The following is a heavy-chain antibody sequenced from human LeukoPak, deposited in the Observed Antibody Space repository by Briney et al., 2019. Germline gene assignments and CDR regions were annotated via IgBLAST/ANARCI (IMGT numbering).Heavy chain of an antibody. CDR2: ITNSSRII. V-gene: IGHV3-48*01. CDR1: GFTFSSYS. CDR3: ATAKNDH. Sequence: GGSLRLSCAASGFTFSSYSMNWVRQAPGKGLEWLSYITNSSRIIYYADSVKGRFTISRDNAKNSLYLQMNSLRAEDTAVYYCATAKNDHWGQGTLVTVSS. J-gene: IGHJ4*02.